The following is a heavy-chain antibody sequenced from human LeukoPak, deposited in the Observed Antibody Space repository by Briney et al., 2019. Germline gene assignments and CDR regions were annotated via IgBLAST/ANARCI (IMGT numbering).Heavy chain of an antibody. V-gene: IGHV5-51*01. D-gene: IGHD6-19*01. CDR2: IYPADSHV. CDR1: GCGFRSYW. Sequence: GESLKISCKGSGCGFRSYWIGWVRQMPGKGLEYMGLIYPADSHVRYSPSFQGQVTISVDQSISTAYLQWSSLRASDTAMYYCARSGGQWLSRDPYDIWGQGTMVTVSS. J-gene: IGHJ3*02. CDR3: ARSGGQWLSRDPYDI.